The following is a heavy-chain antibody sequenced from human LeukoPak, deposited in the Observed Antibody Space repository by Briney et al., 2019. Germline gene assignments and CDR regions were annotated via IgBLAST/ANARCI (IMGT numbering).Heavy chain of an antibody. CDR3: AKDPNGDYLGAFDS. CDR1: GFIFRYYM. V-gene: IGHV3-23*01. CDR2: ISGSGAVT. Sequence: PGGSLRLSCAASGFIFRYYMLIWVRQAPERGLQWVSAISGSGAVTYYEDTVKGRFTISRDNSKNTLYLQMNSLRVEDTAIYYCAKDPNGDYLGAFDSWGRGTLVTVSS. D-gene: IGHD4-17*01. J-gene: IGHJ3*02.